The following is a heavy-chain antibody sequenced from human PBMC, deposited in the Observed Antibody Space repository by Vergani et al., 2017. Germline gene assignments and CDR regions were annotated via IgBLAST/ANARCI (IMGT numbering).Heavy chain of an antibody. CDR1: GGSISSYY. D-gene: IGHD2-2*02. J-gene: IGHJ4*02. V-gene: IGHV4-59*01. CDR2: IYYSGST. Sequence: QVQLQESGPGLVKPSETLSLPCTVSGGSISSYYWSWIRQPPGKGLEWIGYIYYSGSTNYNPSLKSRVTLSVDTSKNQFSLKLSSVTAADTAVYYCARGPQTYCSSTSCYKGYFDYWGQGTLVTVSS. CDR3: ARGPQTYCSSTSCYKGYFDY.